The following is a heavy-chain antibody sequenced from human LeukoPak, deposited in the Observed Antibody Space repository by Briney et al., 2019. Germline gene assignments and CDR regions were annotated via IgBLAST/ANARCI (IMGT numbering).Heavy chain of an antibody. CDR3: AKDLSMIHAFDI. Sequence: GRSLRLSCAASGFTFSSYGMHWVRQAPGKGLEWVAVISYDGSNNYYADSVKGRFTISRDNSKNTLYLQMNSLRAEDTAVYYCAKDLSMIHAFDIWGQGTMVTVSS. CDR1: GFTFSSYG. V-gene: IGHV3-30*18. D-gene: IGHD5/OR15-5a*01. J-gene: IGHJ3*02. CDR2: ISYDGSNN.